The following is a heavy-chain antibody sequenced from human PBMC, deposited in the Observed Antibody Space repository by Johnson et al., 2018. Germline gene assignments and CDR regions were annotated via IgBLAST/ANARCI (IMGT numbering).Heavy chain of an antibody. V-gene: IGHV3-13*01. CDR3: ARPVPGIAFDF. CDR2: IGTAGDT. Sequence: EVQLVESGGGLVQPGGSLRLSCAASGFPFSSYDMHWVRQITGKGLEWVSGIGTAGDTYYPNSVKVRFTISRENAKNTLYLQLNSLRAGDTAVYYCARPVPGIAFDFWGQGTLVTVSS. J-gene: IGHJ4*02. CDR1: GFPFSSYD. D-gene: IGHD3-10*02.